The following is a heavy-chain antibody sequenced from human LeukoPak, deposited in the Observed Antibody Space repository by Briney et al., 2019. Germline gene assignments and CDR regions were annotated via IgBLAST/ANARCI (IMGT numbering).Heavy chain of an antibody. J-gene: IGHJ3*02. CDR1: GGSITSSPYH. CDR2: VSHSGAT. Sequence: SETLSLTCTVSGGSITSSPYHWAWIRQPPGRGPEWIGTVSHSGATQYNPSLTSRVTISLDTSKNQFSLKLSSVTAADTAVYYCARVLIDYRDAFDIWGQGTMVTVSS. V-gene: IGHV4-39*07. CDR3: ARVLIDYRDAFDI. D-gene: IGHD3-22*01.